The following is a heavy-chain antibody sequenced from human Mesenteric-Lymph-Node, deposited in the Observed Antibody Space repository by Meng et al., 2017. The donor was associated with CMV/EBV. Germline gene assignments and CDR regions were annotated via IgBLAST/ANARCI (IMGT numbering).Heavy chain of an antibody. D-gene: IGHD6-13*01. J-gene: IGHJ4*02. CDR2: IYWNDDK. Sequence: SGPTLVKPTQTLTLTCTFSGFSLSTSGVGVGWIRQPPGKALEWLALIYWNDDKRYSPSLKSRLTINKDTSKNQVVLTMTNMDPVDTATYYCAHVRSSWDLFDYWGQGTLVTVSS. CDR3: AHVRSSWDLFDY. CDR1: GFSLSTSGVG. V-gene: IGHV2-5*01.